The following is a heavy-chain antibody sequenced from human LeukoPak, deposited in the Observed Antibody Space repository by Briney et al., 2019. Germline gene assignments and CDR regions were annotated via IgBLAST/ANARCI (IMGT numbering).Heavy chain of an antibody. CDR2: ISYDGSNK. Sequence: GGSLRLSCAASGFTFRSYGMHWVRQAPGKGLEWVAVISYDGSNKYYADSVKGRFTISRDNSKNTLYLQMNSLRTEDTAVYYCATDTAPDYWGQGTLVTVSS. CDR3: ATDTAPDY. D-gene: IGHD5-18*01. CDR1: GFTFRSYG. V-gene: IGHV3-30*03. J-gene: IGHJ4*02.